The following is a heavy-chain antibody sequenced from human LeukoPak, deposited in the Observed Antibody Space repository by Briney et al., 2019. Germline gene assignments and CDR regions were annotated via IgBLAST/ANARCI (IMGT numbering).Heavy chain of an antibody. CDR3: ARRPYYDILTGYYTCFDS. D-gene: IGHD3-9*01. CDR1: GASISTSTYY. CDR2: FYYGGTT. Sequence: SETLSLTCTVSGASISTSTYYWGWIRQPPGKGLEWIGTFYYGGTTYYNPSLKSRVTISGDTSKNQISLKLSSVTAADTAVHYCARRPYYDILTGYYTCFDSWGQGTLVTVSS. J-gene: IGHJ4*02. V-gene: IGHV4-39*01.